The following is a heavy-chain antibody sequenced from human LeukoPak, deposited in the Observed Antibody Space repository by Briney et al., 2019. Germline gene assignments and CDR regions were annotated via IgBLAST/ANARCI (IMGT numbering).Heavy chain of an antibody. V-gene: IGHV1-8*03. D-gene: IGHD2-2*01. CDR1: GYTFTSYD. CDR2: MNPNSGNT. CDR3: ALPDKGYCSSTSCYGANYMDV. J-gene: IGHJ6*03. Sequence: ASVKVSCKASGYTFTSYDINWVRQATGQGLEWMGWMNPNSGNTGYAQKFQGRVTITTDESTSTAYMELSSLRSEDTAVYYCALPDKGYCSSTSCYGANYMDVWGKGTTVTVSS.